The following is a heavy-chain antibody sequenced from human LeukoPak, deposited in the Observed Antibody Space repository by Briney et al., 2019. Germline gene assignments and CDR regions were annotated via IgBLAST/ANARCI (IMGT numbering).Heavy chain of an antibody. CDR3: VLGVSHPVEGTLIDY. D-gene: IGHD3-10*01. V-gene: IGHV1-18*01. Sequence: ASVNVSCKASGYTFTSYGISWVRQAPGQGLEWMGWISAYNGNTNYAQKLQGRVTMATDTSTSTAYMELRSLRSDDTAVYYCVLGVSHPVEGTLIDYWGQGTLVTVSS. CDR2: ISAYNGNT. CDR1: GYTFTSYG. J-gene: IGHJ4*02.